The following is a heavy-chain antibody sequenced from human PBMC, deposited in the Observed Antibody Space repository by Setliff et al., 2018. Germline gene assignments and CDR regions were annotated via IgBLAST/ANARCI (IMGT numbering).Heavy chain of an antibody. V-gene: IGHV3-43D*04. CDR1: GFTFDDFA. D-gene: IGHD1-20*01. J-gene: IGHJ4*02. Sequence: GGSLRLSCAASGFTFDDFAMHWVRQPPGKGLEWVSLISWDGVTTYYADSVKGRFTISRDSSKNSLSLQMNSLRVEDTAIYYCVRARDAFNWNSYYFDYWGLGTLVTVSS. CDR2: ISWDGVTT. CDR3: VRARDAFNWNSYYFDY.